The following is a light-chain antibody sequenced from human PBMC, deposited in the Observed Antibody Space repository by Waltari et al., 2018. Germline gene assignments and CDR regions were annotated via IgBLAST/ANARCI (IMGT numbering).Light chain of an antibody. V-gene: IGLV3-1*01. CDR2: QDS. CDR3: QAWDSSPQ. J-gene: IGLJ3*02. Sequence: SYELIQPPSVSVSPGQTGSITCSGETLGDKFVCWYQQKPGQSPVLVIHQDSERPSGIPERFSGSNAGNTATLTISGTQAMDEADYYCQAWDSSPQFGGGTKLTVL. CDR1: TLGDKF.